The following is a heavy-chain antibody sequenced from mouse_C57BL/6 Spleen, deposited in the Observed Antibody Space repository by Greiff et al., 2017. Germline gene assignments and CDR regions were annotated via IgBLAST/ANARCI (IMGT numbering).Heavy chain of an antibody. D-gene: IGHD2-4*01. CDR3: SYDYLAY. CDR1: GFNIKDDY. CDR2: IDPENGDT. J-gene: IGHJ3*01. Sequence: EVQLQQSGAELVRPGASVKLSCTASGFNIKDDYMHWMKQRPEQGLEWIGWIDPENGDTEYASKFQGKATITADTSSNTAYLQLSSLTSEDTAVYYCSYDYLAYWGQGTLVTVSA. V-gene: IGHV14-4*01.